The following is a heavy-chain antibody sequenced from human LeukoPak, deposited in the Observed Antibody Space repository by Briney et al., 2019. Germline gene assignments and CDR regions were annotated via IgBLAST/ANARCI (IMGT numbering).Heavy chain of an antibody. D-gene: IGHD3-10*01. Sequence: PSETLSLTCAVYGGSFSGYYWSWIRQPPGKGLEWIGEINHSGSTNYNPSLKSRVTISVDTSKNQFSLKLSSVTAADTAVYYCARGNLYYHGSGSPTHLWGQGTLVTVSS. J-gene: IGHJ5*02. CDR2: INHSGST. V-gene: IGHV4-34*01. CDR3: ARGNLYYHGSGSPTHL. CDR1: GGSFSGYY.